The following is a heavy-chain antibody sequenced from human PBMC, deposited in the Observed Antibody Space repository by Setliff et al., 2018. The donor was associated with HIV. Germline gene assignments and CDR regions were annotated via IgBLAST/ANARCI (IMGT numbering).Heavy chain of an antibody. CDR2: IYTSGST. V-gene: IGHV4-4*07. J-gene: IGHJ3*02. CDR3: ARAEMATIVAFDI. D-gene: IGHD5-12*01. Sequence: SETLSLTCTVSGGPISSYCWSWIRQPAGKGLEWIGRIYTSGSTNYNPSLKSRVTISVDTSKNHFSLKLTSVTAADTAVYYCARAEMATIVAFDIWGQGTMVTVSS. CDR1: GGPISSYC.